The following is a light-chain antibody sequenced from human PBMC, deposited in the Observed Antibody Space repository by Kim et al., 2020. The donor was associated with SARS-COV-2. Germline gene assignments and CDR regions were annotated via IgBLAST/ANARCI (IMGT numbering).Light chain of an antibody. J-gene: IGKJ1*01. CDR1: QYVSNN. Sequence: VSPGQRVTLSGRASQYVSNNLAWYQQKPGQPPRPLIYSMSTRATGVPDRFSGSGSGIDFTLTINSLQSEDFAAYYCQQYNKWPRTFGQGTKVDIK. CDR2: SMS. V-gene: IGKV3-15*01. CDR3: QQYNKWPRT.